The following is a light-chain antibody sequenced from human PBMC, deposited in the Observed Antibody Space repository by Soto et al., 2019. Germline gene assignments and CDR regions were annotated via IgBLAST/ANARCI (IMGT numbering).Light chain of an antibody. V-gene: IGKV1-5*01. CDR2: YAS. J-gene: IGKJ2*01. CDR3: QQYDIWPPYT. CDR1: QSISSW. Sequence: DIQMTQSPSTLSASVGDRVTITCRASQSISSWLAWYQQKPGKAPKLLIYYASSLESGVPSRFSGSGSWREFTLTISSLQPEDFAIYYCQQYDIWPPYTFGQGTKVVIK.